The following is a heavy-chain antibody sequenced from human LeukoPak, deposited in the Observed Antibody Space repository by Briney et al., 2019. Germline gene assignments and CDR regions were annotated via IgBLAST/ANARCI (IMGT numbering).Heavy chain of an antibody. V-gene: IGHV3-64*02. CDR3: ARELDYCFDY. CDR2: VNCNGDTI. J-gene: IGHJ4*02. CDR1: GFTFSTYA. Sequence: GGSLRLSCAASGFTFSTYAMHWVRQAPGKGLEYVSVVNCNGDTIYYADSVKGRFTISRDNSKNTLYLHMGSLRAEDTVVYYCARELDYCFDYWGQGTLVTVSS. D-gene: IGHD1-1*01.